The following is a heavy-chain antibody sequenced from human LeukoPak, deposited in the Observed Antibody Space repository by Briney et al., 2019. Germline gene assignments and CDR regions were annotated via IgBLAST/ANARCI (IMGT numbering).Heavy chain of an antibody. CDR3: ARYGMAAEGIWWFDP. J-gene: IGHJ5*02. CDR1: GGSFSGYY. CDR2: INHSGST. D-gene: IGHD6-13*01. V-gene: IGHV4-34*01. Sequence: TSETLSLTCAVYGGSFSGYYWSWIRQPPGKGLEWIGEINHSGSTNYNPFLKSRVTISVDTSKNQFSLKLTSLTAADTAFYYCARYGMAAEGIWWFDPWGQGTLVTVSS.